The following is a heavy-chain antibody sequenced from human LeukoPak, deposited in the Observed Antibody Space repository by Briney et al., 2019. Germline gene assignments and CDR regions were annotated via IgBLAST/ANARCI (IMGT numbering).Heavy chain of an antibody. J-gene: IGHJ3*02. CDR1: GYTFTSYD. CDR2: MNPNSGNT. Sequence: ASVKVSCKASGYTFTSYDINRVRQATGQGLEWMGWMNPNSGNTGYAQKFQGRVTITRNTSISTAYMELSSLRSEDTAVYYCARGRAYYDFWSGYQGAFDIWGQGTMVTVSS. CDR3: ARGRAYYDFWSGYQGAFDI. D-gene: IGHD3-3*01. V-gene: IGHV1-8*03.